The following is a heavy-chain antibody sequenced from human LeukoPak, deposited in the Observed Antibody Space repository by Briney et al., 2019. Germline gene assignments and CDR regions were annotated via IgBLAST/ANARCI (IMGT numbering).Heavy chain of an antibody. J-gene: IGHJ3*02. D-gene: IGHD3-3*01. Sequence: PSETLSLTCTVSGGSISSYYWSWIRQPPGKGLEWIGYIYYSGSTNYNPSLKSRVTISVDTSKNQFSLKLSSVTAADTAVYCCARHPQAWSGRRAFDIWGQGTMVTVSS. CDR2: IYYSGST. V-gene: IGHV4-59*08. CDR1: GGSISSYY. CDR3: ARHPQAWSGRRAFDI.